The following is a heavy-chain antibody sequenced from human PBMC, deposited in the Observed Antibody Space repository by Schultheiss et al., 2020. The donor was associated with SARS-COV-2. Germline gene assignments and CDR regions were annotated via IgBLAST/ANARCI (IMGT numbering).Heavy chain of an antibody. V-gene: IGHV3-30*18. Sequence: GGSLRLSCAASGFTFSSYGMHWVRQAPGKGLEWVAVISYDGSNKYYADSVKGRFTISRDNSKNTLYLQMNSLRAEDTAVYYCAKDWYSSSYDHLYYYYGMDVWGQGTTVTVSS. D-gene: IGHD6-6*01. CDR1: GFTFSSYG. CDR3: AKDWYSSSYDHLYYYYGMDV. CDR2: ISYDGSNK. J-gene: IGHJ6*02.